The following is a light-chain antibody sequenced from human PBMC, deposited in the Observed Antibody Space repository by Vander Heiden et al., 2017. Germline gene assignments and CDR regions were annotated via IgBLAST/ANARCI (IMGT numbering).Light chain of an antibody. J-gene: IGKJ2*01. CDR2: LGS. CDR3: MQALQTQYT. CDR1: QSLLHSNVYND. V-gene: IGKV2-28*01. Sequence: DRVMTQSPLSLPVTPGEPASISCRSSQSLLHSNVYNDLDWYLQKPGQSPQLLIYLGSNRASGVPDRFSGSGSGTDFTLKISRVEAEDVGVYYCMQALQTQYTFGQGTKLEIK.